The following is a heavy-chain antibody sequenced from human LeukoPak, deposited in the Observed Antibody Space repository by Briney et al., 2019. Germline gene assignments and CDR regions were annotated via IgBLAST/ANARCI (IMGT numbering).Heavy chain of an antibody. CDR1: GFTFSSYS. CDR2: ISSSSSTI. V-gene: IGHV3-48*01. D-gene: IGHD3-22*01. CDR3: ARVRYDSSGYDAFDI. J-gene: IGHJ3*02. Sequence: PGGSLRLSCAASGFTFSSYSMNWVRQAPGKGLEWVSYISSSSSTIYYADSVKGRFTISRDNAKNSLYLQMNSLRAEDTAVYYCARVRYDSSGYDAFDIWGQGTMVTVSS.